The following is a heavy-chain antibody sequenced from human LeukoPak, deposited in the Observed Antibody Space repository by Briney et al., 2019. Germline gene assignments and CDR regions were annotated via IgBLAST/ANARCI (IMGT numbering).Heavy chain of an antibody. J-gene: IGHJ4*02. CDR2: IRSKSAGGTT. Sequence: GGSLRLSCTASGFTFGDYAMSWVRQAPGKGLEWIGRIRSKSAGGTTDYAAPVKGRFIISRDDSRNTLYLQMNSLKTEDTALYYCSTWADLYDYWGQGTLVTVSS. D-gene: IGHD2-2*02. CDR1: GFTFGDYA. CDR3: STWADLYDY. V-gene: IGHV3-15*01.